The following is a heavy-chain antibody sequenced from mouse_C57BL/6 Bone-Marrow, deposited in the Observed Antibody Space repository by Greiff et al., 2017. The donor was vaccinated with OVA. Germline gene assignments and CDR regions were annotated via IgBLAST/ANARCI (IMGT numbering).Heavy chain of an antibody. V-gene: IGHV5-6*01. CDR3: ARRGITTVFDY. CDR1: GFTFSSYG. Sequence: EVHLVESGGDLVKPGGSLKLSCAASGFTFSSYGMSWVRQTPDKRLEWVATISSGGSYTYSPDSVKGRFTISRDNAKNTLYLQMSSLKSEDTAMYYCARRGITTVFDYWGQGTTLTVSS. J-gene: IGHJ2*01. D-gene: IGHD1-1*01. CDR2: ISSGGSYT.